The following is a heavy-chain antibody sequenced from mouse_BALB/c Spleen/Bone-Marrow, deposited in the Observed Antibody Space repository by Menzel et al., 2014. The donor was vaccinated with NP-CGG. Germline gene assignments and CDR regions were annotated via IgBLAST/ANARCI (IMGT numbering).Heavy chain of an antibody. CDR3: AVYYYGSSYAMDH. J-gene: IGHJ4*01. CDR2: INPNNGGT. CDR1: GYTFXDYN. D-gene: IGHD1-1*01. Sequence: EVKLLESGPELVKPGASVKIPCKASGYTFXDYNMDWVKQSHGKSLEWIGDINPNNGGTIYNQKFKGKATLTVDKSSSTAYMELRSLTSEDTAVYYCAVYYYGSSYAMDHWGQGTSVTVSS. V-gene: IGHV1-18*01.